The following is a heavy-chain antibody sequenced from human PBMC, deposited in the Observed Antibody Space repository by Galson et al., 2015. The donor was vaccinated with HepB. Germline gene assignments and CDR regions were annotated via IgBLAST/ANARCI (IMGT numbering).Heavy chain of an antibody. Sequence: SLRLSCAASGFIFSDYGMHWVRQAPGKGLEWVAVMFYDGSKRYYADSVKGRFTISRDNSKNTVDLQMNSLRAEDTAVYFCTRDQRSWYFDLWGRGTPVTVSS. J-gene: IGHJ2*01. V-gene: IGHV3-33*01. CDR1: GFIFSDYG. CDR2: MFYDGSKR. CDR3: TRDQRSWYFDL.